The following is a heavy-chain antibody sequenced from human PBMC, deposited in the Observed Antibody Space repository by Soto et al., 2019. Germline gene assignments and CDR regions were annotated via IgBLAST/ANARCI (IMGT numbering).Heavy chain of an antibody. Sequence: SETLSLTCAVYGGSFSGYYWSWIRQPPGKGLEWIGEINHSGSTNYNPSLKSRVTISVDTSKNQFSLKLSSVTAADTAVYYCARERFWSGYYISYYYYYMDVWGKGTTVTVSS. D-gene: IGHD3-3*01. J-gene: IGHJ6*03. CDR3: ARERFWSGYYISYYYYYMDV. CDR2: INHSGST. CDR1: GGSFSGYY. V-gene: IGHV4-34*01.